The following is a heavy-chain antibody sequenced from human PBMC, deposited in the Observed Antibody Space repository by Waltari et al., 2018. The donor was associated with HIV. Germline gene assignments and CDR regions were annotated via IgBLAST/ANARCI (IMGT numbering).Heavy chain of an antibody. CDR1: GGSISSSSYY. Sequence: QLQLQESGPGLVKPSETLSLTCTVSGGSISSSSYYWGWIRQPPGKGLEWIGSIYYSGSTYYNPSLKSRVTISVDTSKNQFSLKLSSVTAADTAVYYCARLMDSSGYYESDEKMYYFDYWGQGTLVTVSS. D-gene: IGHD3-22*01. V-gene: IGHV4-39*01. CDR2: IYYSGST. J-gene: IGHJ4*02. CDR3: ARLMDSSGYYESDEKMYYFDY.